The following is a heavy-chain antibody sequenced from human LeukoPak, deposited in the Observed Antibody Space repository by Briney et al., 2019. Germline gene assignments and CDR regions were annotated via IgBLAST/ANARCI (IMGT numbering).Heavy chain of an antibody. J-gene: IGHJ6*02. CDR2: MNPNSGNT. V-gene: IGHV1-8*02. Sequence: GASVKVSCKASGYTFTGYYMHWVRQATGQGLEWMGWMNPNSGNTGYAQKFQGRVTMTRNTSISTAYMELSSLRSEDTAVYYCARGTPPYCSGGSCYRFSIPYYYYGMDVWGQGTTVTVSS. D-gene: IGHD2-15*01. CDR3: ARGTPPYCSGGSCYRFSIPYYYYGMDV. CDR1: GYTFTGYY.